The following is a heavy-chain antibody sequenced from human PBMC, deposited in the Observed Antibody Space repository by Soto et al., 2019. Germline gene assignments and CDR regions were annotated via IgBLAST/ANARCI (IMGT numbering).Heavy chain of an antibody. CDR1: GFTFSNAW. CDR2: IKSKADGGTT. Sequence: PGGSLRLSCAASGFTFSNAWMNWVRQAPGKGLEWVGRIKSKADGGTTDYAAPVKGRFTISRDDSKNTLYLQMNSLKTEDTAVYYCTVVTAIRRLKGYGMDVWGQGTTVTVSS. J-gene: IGHJ6*02. CDR3: TVVTAIRRLKGYGMDV. V-gene: IGHV3-15*07. D-gene: IGHD2-21*02.